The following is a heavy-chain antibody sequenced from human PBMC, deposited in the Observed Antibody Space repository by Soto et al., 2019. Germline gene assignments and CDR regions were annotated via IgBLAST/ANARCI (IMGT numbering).Heavy chain of an antibody. Sequence: ESGGGVVQPGRSLRLSCAASGFTFSSYAMHWVRQAPGKGLEWVAVISYDGSNKYYADSVKGRFTISRDNSKNTLYLQMNSLRAEDTAVYYCARDRSGSGEYYYYGMDVWGQGTTVTVSS. J-gene: IGHJ6*02. CDR3: ARDRSGSGEYYYYGMDV. D-gene: IGHD1-26*01. CDR1: GFTFSSYA. V-gene: IGHV3-30-3*01. CDR2: ISYDGSNK.